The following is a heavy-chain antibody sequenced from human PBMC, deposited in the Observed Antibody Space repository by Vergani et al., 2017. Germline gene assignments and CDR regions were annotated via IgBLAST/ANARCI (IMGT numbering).Heavy chain of an antibody. CDR2: INPSGGST. V-gene: IGHV1-46*03. D-gene: IGHD3-10*01. CDR1: GYTFTSYG. J-gene: IGHJ6*02. Sequence: QVQLVQSGAEVKKPGASVKVSCKASGYTFTSYGISWVRQAPGQGLEWMGIINPSGGSTSYAQKFQGRVTMTRDTSTSTVYMELSSLRSEDTAVYYCVRGGSGSLDVWGQGTTVTVSS. CDR3: VRGGSGSLDV.